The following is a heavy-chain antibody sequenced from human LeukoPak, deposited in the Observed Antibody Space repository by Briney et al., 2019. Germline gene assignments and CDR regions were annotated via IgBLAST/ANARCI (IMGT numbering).Heavy chain of an antibody. CDR2: INPSGGST. CDR1: GYTFTGYY. V-gene: IGHV1-46*01. CDR3: ATAKFGGNSYFDY. J-gene: IGHJ4*02. D-gene: IGHD4-23*01. Sequence: ASVKVSCKASGYTFTGYYMHWVRQAPGQGLEWMGIINPSGGSTNYAQKFQGRVTMTRDTSTSTVYVELSSLRSEDTAVYYCATAKFGGNSYFDYWGQGTLVTVSS.